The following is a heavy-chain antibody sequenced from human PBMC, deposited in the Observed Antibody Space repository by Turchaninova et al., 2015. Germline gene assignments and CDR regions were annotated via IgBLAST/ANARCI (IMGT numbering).Heavy chain of an antibody. J-gene: IGHJ6*02. CDR2: ISYDGSNK. V-gene: IGHV3-30*18. CDR1: GCTFSSYG. D-gene: IGHD6-6*01. CDR3: AKDRGIAARPNYYYGMDV. Sequence: QVQLVESGGGVVQPGRALRLPCAASGCTFSSYGRHWARQAPGKGLEWVAVISYDGSNKYYADSVKGRFTISRDNSKNTLYLQMNSLRAEDTAVYYCAKDRGIAARPNYYYGMDVWGQGTTVTVSS.